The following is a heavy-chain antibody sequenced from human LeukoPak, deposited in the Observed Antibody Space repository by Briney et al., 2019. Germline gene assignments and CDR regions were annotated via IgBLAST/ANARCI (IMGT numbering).Heavy chain of an antibody. CDR3: ARGSGWDFDY. CDR1: GFTVSSYY. D-gene: IGHD6-19*01. CDR2: IYSGGST. Sequence: GGSLRLSCAASGFTVSSYYMYWVRQGPGKGLEWFSFIYSGGSTYYADSVKGRFTISRDNSKNTLYLQMNSLRAEDTAVYYCARGSGWDFDYWGQGTLVTVSS. V-gene: IGHV3-66*01. J-gene: IGHJ4*02.